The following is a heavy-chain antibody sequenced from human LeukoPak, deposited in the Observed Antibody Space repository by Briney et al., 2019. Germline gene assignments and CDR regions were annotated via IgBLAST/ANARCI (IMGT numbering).Heavy chain of an antibody. J-gene: IGHJ4*02. CDR2: ISSSGSTI. V-gene: IGHV3-11*04. CDR1: GFTFSDYY. Sequence: PGGSLRLSCAASGFTFSDYYMSWIRQAPGKGLEWVSYISSSGSTIYYADSVKGRFTISRDNAKNSPYLQMNSLRAEDTAVYYCARDSSNILRFLEWSPDYRGQGTLVTVSS. CDR3: ARDSSNILRFLEWSPDY. D-gene: IGHD3-3*01.